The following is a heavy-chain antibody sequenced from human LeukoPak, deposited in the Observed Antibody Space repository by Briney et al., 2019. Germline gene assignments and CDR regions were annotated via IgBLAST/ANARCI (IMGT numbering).Heavy chain of an antibody. CDR3: ASFRDTDN. D-gene: IGHD2-21*01. CDR2: INTAGST. V-gene: IGHV3-74*01. Sequence: GGSLRLSCEVSGLTFSNVWMHWVRQAPGQGLVWVSRINTAGSTVYADPVKGRFAISRDNAKNMVYLQMNSLRAEDTAVYYCASFRDTDNWGRGTMVTVSS. J-gene: IGHJ3*01. CDR1: GLTFSNVW.